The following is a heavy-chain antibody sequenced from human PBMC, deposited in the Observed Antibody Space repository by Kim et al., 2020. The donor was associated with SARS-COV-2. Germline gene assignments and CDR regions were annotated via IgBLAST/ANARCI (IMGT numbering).Heavy chain of an antibody. Sequence: GRFTISRDDAKNSLYLQMNSLRAEDTALYYCAKDMPTYSTPYYYYYGMDVWGQGTTVTVSS. J-gene: IGHJ6*02. D-gene: IGHD4-4*01. V-gene: IGHV3-9*01. CDR3: AKDMPTYSTPYYYYYGMDV.